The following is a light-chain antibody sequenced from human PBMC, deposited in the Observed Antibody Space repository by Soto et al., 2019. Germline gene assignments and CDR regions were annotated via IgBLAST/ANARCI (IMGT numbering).Light chain of an antibody. V-gene: IGKV2-30*01. CDR1: QSLVSSDGLTY. J-gene: IGKJ2*01. CDR2: KVS. Sequence: VVMTQSPLSLAVTLGQTASISCRSSQSLVSSDGLTYFNWFHQRPGQSPRRLIYKVSNRDSGVPDRFTSSGSGTDFTLTISRVEAEDVGIYYCMQGSHWATFGQGTKLESK. CDR3: MQGSHWAT.